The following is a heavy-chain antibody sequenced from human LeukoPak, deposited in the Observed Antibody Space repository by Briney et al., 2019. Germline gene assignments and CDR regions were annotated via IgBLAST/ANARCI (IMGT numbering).Heavy chain of an antibody. Sequence: GGSLRLSCAASGFTFSSYWMHWVRQVPGKGLVWVSRIGTDGSRTTYADYVQGRFTISRDNAKNTLYLQMNSLRAEDTAVYYCTTRFENYYDIDYWGQGTLVTVSS. D-gene: IGHD3-22*01. CDR1: GFTFSSYW. CDR3: TTRFENYYDIDY. CDR2: IGTDGSRT. V-gene: IGHV3-74*01. J-gene: IGHJ4*02.